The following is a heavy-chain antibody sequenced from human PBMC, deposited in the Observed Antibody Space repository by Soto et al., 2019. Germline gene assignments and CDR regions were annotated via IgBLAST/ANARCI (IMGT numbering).Heavy chain of an antibody. J-gene: IGHJ4*02. V-gene: IGHV3-23*01. D-gene: IGHD1-7*01. CDR2: VRGSGGST. CDR1: GFTFSTYA. CDR3: AKDRITGTTGYFDY. Sequence: PGWSLRLSCGASGFTFSTYAMTWVRQAPGKGLEWVSVVRGSGGSTYYADSVKGRFTISRDNSKNTLYLQMNSLRAEDTAVYYCAKDRITGTTGYFDYWGQGTLVTVSS.